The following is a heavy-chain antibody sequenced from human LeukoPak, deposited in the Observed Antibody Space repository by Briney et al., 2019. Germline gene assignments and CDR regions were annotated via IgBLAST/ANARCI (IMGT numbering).Heavy chain of an antibody. V-gene: IGHV3-13*01. D-gene: IGHD1-20*01. J-gene: IGHJ4*02. Sequence: GGSLRLSCAASEFTFSSYDMHWVRQGTGKGLEWVSAIDTAGYTYYPGSVKGRFTISRDNSKNTLFLQMNSLRGDDTSLYYCVTDLHGINWYVDWGQGTLVTVSS. CDR2: IDTAGYT. CDR3: VTDLHGINWYVD. CDR1: EFTFSSYD.